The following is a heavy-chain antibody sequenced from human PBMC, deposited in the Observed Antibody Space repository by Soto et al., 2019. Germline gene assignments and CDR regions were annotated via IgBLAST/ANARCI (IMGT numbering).Heavy chain of an antibody. Sequence: SETLSLTCTVSGGSISSYYWSWIRQPPGKGLEWIGSIYYSGSTNYNPSLKSRVTISVDTSKNQFSLKLSSVTAADTAVYYCAREGNYYDSSGYHNWFAPWGQGTLVTVS. CDR1: GGSISSYY. V-gene: IGHV4-59*01. D-gene: IGHD3-22*01. CDR3: AREGNYYDSSGYHNWFAP. J-gene: IGHJ5*02. CDR2: IYYSGST.